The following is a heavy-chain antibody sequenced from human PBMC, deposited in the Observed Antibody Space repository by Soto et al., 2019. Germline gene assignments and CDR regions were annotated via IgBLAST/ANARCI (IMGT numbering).Heavy chain of an antibody. CDR2: IYYSGST. Sequence: SGTLSLTCTVSGGSISSYYWSWIRQAPGKGLEWIGYIYYSGSTNYNTSLKSRVTISVDTSKNQFSLTLSSVTAADTAVYYCARDRYYDSSGSNWFDPWGQGTQVTVSS. D-gene: IGHD3-22*01. V-gene: IGHV4-59*01. CDR3: ARDRYYDSSGSNWFDP. CDR1: GGSISSYY. J-gene: IGHJ5*02.